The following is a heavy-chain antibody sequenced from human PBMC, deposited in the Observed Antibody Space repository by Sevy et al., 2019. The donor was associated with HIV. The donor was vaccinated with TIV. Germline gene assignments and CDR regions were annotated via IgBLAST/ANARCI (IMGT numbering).Heavy chain of an antibody. V-gene: IGHV4-34*01. D-gene: IGHD5-12*01. CDR3: ARLVADDYAFDI. J-gene: IGHJ3*02. CDR1: GGSFSGYY. CDR2: INHSGST. Sequence: SETLSLTCAVYGGSFSGYYWSWIRQPTGKGLEWIGEINHSGSTNYNPSLKSRVTISVDTSKNQFSLKLSSVTAADTAVYYCARLVADDYAFDIWGQGTMVTVSS.